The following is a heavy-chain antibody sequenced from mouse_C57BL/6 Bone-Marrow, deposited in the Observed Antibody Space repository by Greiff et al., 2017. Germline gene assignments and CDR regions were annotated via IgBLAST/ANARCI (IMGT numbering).Heavy chain of an antibody. CDR3: ARNFYYGYGYYAMDY. J-gene: IGHJ4*01. CDR1: GYTFTSYW. V-gene: IGHV1-64*01. CDR2: IHPNSGST. D-gene: IGHD2-2*01. Sequence: QVQLQQPGAELVKPGASVKLSCKASGYTFTSYWMHWVKQRPGQGLEWIGMIHPNSGSTNYNEKFKSKATLTVDKSSSTAYMQLSSLTSEDSAVYYCARNFYYGYGYYAMDYWGQGTSVTVSS.